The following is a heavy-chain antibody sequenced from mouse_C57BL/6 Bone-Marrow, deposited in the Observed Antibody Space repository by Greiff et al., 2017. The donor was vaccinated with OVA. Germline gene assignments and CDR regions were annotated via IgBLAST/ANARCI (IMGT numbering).Heavy chain of an antibody. D-gene: IGHD4-1*01. Sequence: VQRVESGAELARPGASVKLSCKASGYTFTSYGISWVKQRTGQGLEWIGEIYPRSGNTYYNEKFKGKATLTADKSSSTAYMELRSLTSEDSAVYFCARNWDWFAYWGQGTLVTVSA. V-gene: IGHV1-81*01. J-gene: IGHJ3*01. CDR3: ARNWDWFAY. CDR2: IYPRSGNT. CDR1: GYTFTSYG.